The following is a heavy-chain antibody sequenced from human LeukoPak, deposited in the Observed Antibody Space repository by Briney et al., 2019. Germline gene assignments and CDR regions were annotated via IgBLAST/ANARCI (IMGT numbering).Heavy chain of an antibody. V-gene: IGHV4-4*07. D-gene: IGHD1-1*01. J-gene: IGHJ4*02. CDR3: ARGKVGTDFDY. Sequence: SETLSLTCTVSGDSISSYYWSWIRQPAGKGLEWIGRIYTRGSINYNPSLKSRVTMSVDTSKNRFSLNLSSVTAADTAVYYCARGKVGTDFDYWGQGTLVTVSS. CDR1: GDSISSYY. CDR2: IYTRGSI.